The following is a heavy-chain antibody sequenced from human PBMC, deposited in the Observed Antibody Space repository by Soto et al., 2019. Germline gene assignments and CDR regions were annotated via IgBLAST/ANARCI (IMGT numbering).Heavy chain of an antibody. J-gene: IGHJ4*02. CDR1: GGPITGSY. Sequence: QVQLQESGPGLVKSSETLSLTCSVSGGPITGSYLSWIRQPVGKGLEWIGRMYVRGRGDYNPSLKTSVPTSIYMSKNQSSLRVRSVTTADTVFYYCAISSIMGIEVPGHLGSWGQGPLLSVSS. V-gene: IGHV4-4*07. CDR2: MYVRGRG. CDR3: AISSIMGIEVPGHLGS. D-gene: IGHD2-2*03.